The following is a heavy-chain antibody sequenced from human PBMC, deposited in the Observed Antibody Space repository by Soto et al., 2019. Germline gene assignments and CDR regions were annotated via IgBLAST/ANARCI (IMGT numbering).Heavy chain of an antibody. CDR2: ISSSSSYT. CDR1: GFTFSDYY. Sequence: GESLKISCAASGFTFSDYYMSWIRQAPGKGLEWVSYISSSSSYTNYADSVKGRFTISRDNAKNSLYLQMNSLRAEDTAVYYCARAQYYDSSGYYFDYWGQGTLVTVSS. CDR3: ARAQYYDSSGYYFDY. J-gene: IGHJ4*02. D-gene: IGHD3-22*01. V-gene: IGHV3-11*06.